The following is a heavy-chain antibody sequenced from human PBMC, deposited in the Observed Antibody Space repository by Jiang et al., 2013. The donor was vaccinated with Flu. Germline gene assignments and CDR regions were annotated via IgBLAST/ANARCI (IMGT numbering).Heavy chain of an antibody. V-gene: IGHV3-48*03. CDR2: IRSSGPI. CDR1: GFTFSSYE. CDR3: ARERFRTGGDALDI. Sequence: QLVESGGGLVQPGGSLRLSCAASGFTFSSYEMNWVRQAPGKGLEWVSYIRSSGPITYADSMKGRFTISRDNAKSSLYLQMNSLRAEDTAVYYCARERFRTGGDALDIWGQGTMVTVSS. D-gene: IGHD1-1*01. J-gene: IGHJ3*02.